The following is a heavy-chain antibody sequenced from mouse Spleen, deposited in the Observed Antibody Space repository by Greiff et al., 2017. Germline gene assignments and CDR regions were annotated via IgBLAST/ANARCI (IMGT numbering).Heavy chain of an antibody. CDR3: ARRIYYYFDY. D-gene: IGHD1-1*01. CDR2: ISSGGGNT. Sequence: EVQGVESGGGLVKLGGSLKLSCAASGFTFSSYAMSWVRQTPEKRLEWVATISSGGGNTYYPDSVKGRFTISRDNAKNTLYLQMSSLKSEDTAMYYCARRIYYYFDYWGQGTTLTVSS. V-gene: IGHV5-9-3*01. J-gene: IGHJ2*01. CDR1: GFTFSSYA.